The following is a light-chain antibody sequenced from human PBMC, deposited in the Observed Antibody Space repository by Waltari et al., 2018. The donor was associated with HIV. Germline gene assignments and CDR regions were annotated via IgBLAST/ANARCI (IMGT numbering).Light chain of an antibody. J-gene: IGKJ2*01. CDR1: QGIGTD. V-gene: IGKV1-27*01. CDR2: AAS. Sequence: SASVGDRVAITCRASQGIGTDLAWYQQKPGKVPKLLIYAASTLQSGVPSRFSGGGSGTDFILTITNLQTEDFSFYYCQRYDRAPYTFGPGTRLELK. CDR3: QRYDRAPYT.